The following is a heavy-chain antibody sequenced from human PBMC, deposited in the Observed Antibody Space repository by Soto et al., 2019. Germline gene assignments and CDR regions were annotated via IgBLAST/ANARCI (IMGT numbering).Heavy chain of an antibody. D-gene: IGHD2-8*01. CDR1: GFTFSNYA. J-gene: IGHJ6*02. Sequence: QVQLVESGGGVVQPGRSLTLSCAASGFTFSNYAIHWVRQAPGKGLEWVAVISSAGSHKYYGDSVKGRFTISRDNSKNTLYLQMNSLRAEDTAVYYCARPYCTTPNCYLYYYGMDVWGQGTTVTVSS. CDR3: ARPYCTTPNCYLYYYGMDV. CDR2: ISSAGSHK. V-gene: IGHV3-30-3*01.